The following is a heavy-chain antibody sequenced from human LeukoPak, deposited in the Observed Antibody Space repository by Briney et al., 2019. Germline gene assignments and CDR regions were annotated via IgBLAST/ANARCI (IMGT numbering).Heavy chain of an antibody. Sequence: GGSLRLSCAASGFTFSSYAMSWVRQAPGRGLEWVSGTGSTGVSTFYADSVKGRFTVSRDNSKNTLSLQMNSLRAEDTAVYYCAKDPGVVPAHYFDYWGQGTLVTVSS. CDR1: GFTFSSYA. D-gene: IGHD2-2*01. J-gene: IGHJ4*02. CDR2: TGSTGVST. V-gene: IGHV3-23*01. CDR3: AKDPGVVPAHYFDY.